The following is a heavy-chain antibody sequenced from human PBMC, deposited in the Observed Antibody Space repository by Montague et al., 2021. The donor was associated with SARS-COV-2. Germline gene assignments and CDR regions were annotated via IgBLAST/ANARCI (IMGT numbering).Heavy chain of an antibody. V-gene: IGHV6-1*01. D-gene: IGHD3-10*01. Sequence: CAISGDSVSIKSVARSSNRQSSSLRPEWLGRTYYRSKWYNDYAVSVKSRITINPDTSKNQFSLQLNSVTPEDTAVYYCARGGWGAPGTGRLFDYWGQGTLVTVSS. CDR3: ARGGWGAPGTGRLFDY. CDR2: TYYRSKWYN. CDR1: GDSVSIKSVA. J-gene: IGHJ4*02.